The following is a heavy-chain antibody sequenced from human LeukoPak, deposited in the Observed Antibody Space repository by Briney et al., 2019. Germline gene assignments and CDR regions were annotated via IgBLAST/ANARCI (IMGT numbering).Heavy chain of an antibody. J-gene: IGHJ4*02. V-gene: IGHV3-30-3*01. D-gene: IGHD6-19*01. CDR2: ISYDGSNK. CDR1: GFTFSSYA. Sequence: GSLRLSCAASGFTFSSYAMHWVRQAPGKGLEWVAVISYDGSNKYYADSVKGRFTISRDNSKNTLYLQMNSLRAEDTAVYYCARDKSQQWLDDFDYWGQGTLVTVSS. CDR3: ARDKSQQWLDDFDY.